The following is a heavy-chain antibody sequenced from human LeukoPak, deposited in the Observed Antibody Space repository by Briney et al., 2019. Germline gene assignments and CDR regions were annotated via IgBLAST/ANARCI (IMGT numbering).Heavy chain of an antibody. CDR3: AIGYCSSTSCSPPH. CDR1: GYTFTMNG. J-gene: IGHJ1*01. V-gene: IGHV1-18*01. D-gene: IGHD2-2*01. Sequence: ASVKVSCKASGYTFTMNGISWVRQAPGQGLEWMGWISSYNGKTNYAQRLQGRVTMTTDTSTSTAYMELSSLRSEDTAVYYCAIGYCSSTSCSPPHWGQGTLVTVSS. CDR2: ISSYNGKT.